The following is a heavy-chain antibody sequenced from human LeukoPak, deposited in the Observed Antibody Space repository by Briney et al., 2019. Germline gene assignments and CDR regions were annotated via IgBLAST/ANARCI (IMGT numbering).Heavy chain of an antibody. V-gene: IGHV1-18*01. CDR1: GATFSSYA. J-gene: IGHJ4*02. D-gene: IGHD2-8*01. CDR2: ISANSGDT. Sequence: GASVNLSCKASGATFSSYAISWVRQGPGQGLERMGWISANSGDTNYAQKLQGRVTMATDTSTSTAYMELRSLRSDDTAVYYCARNLELYASSGFRSFDSWGQGTLVTVSS. CDR3: ARNLELYASSGFRSFDS.